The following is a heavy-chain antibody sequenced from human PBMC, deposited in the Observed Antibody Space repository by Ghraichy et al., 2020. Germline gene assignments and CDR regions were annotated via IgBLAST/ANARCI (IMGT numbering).Heavy chain of an antibody. CDR3: AKGYSGYSSASDY. CDR1: GFTFSKYG. V-gene: IGHV3-23*01. D-gene: IGHD6-6*01. CDR2: ISDSGDTT. Sequence: GSLRLSCTVSGFTFSKYGMNWVRQAPGKGLEWVSGISDSGDTTYYADSVKGRFTTSRDNSKNTLYVQMSSLRAEDTAVYYCAKGYSGYSSASDYWGQGTLVTVSS. J-gene: IGHJ4*02.